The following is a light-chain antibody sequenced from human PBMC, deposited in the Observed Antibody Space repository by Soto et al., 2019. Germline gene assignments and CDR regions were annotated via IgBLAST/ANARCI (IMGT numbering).Light chain of an antibody. CDR3: QQYYRYSHT. J-gene: IGKJ1*01. CDR1: QGISSY. V-gene: IGKV1-8*01. Sequence: AIRMTQSPSSFSASTGDRVTITCRASQGISSYLALYQQKPGKAPKLLIYAASTLQSGVPSRFSGSGSGTDFTLTISCRQYYHFATYFCQQYYRYSHTFGQGTKVEIK. CDR2: AAS.